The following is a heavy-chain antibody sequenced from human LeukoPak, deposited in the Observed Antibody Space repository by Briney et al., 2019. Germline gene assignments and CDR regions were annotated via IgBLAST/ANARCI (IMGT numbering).Heavy chain of an antibody. J-gene: IGHJ4*02. CDR1: GGSFSGYY. CDR2: INHSGST. D-gene: IGHD3-22*01. CDR3: ARALSPNYYYDSSGYYFDY. Sequence: SETLSLTCAVYGGSFSGYYWSWIRQPPGKGLEWIGEINHSGSTNYNPSLKSRVTISVDTSKNQFSLKLSSVTAADTAVYYCARALSPNYYYDSSGYYFDYWGQGTLVTVSS. V-gene: IGHV4-34*01.